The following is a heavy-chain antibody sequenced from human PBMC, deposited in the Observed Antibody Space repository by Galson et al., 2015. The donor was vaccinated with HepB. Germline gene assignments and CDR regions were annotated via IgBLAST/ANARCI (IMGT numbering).Heavy chain of an antibody. Sequence: SVTVSCKVSGYKLSDLCMHWVRRAPGKGLEWMGGFDPDDGKIAYAQDFRGRVTMTEDTSTDTAYMELSTLSSEDTAVYYCTTAVVLVPVALQQNWFDPWGQGTLVIVSS. CDR1: GYKLSDLC. CDR2: FDPDDGKI. D-gene: IGHD2-21*02. CDR3: TTAVVLVPVALQQNWFDP. V-gene: IGHV1-24*01. J-gene: IGHJ5*02.